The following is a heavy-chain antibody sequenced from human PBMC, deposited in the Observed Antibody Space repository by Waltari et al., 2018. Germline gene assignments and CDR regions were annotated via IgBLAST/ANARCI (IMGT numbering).Heavy chain of an antibody. Sequence: QLQLQESGPGLVKPSETLSLTCPVSGGSLSSSSYYLGWIRPPPGKGLEWIGSIYYSGSTYYNPSLKSRVTISVDTSKNQFSLKLSSVTAADTAVYYCARGYYDFWSGYYPAYWYFDLWGRGTLVTVSS. CDR3: ARGYYDFWSGYYPAYWYFDL. J-gene: IGHJ2*01. CDR2: IYYSGST. CDR1: GGSLSSSSYY. D-gene: IGHD3-3*01. V-gene: IGHV4-39*07.